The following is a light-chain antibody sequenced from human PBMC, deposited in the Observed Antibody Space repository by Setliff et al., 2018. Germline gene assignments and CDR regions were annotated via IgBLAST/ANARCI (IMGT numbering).Light chain of an antibody. V-gene: IGLV2-14*03. J-gene: IGLJ1*01. CDR3: SSYTVGSTLSV. CDR2: DVT. Sequence: QSALTQPASVSGSPGQSITFSCTGSSSDVGGYDYVSWHQQHPGKAPKLLIYDVTNRPSGVSNRFSGSKSGNTASLTISGLQAEDEAEYFCSSYTVGSTLSVFGTGTKVTVL. CDR1: SSDVGGYDY.